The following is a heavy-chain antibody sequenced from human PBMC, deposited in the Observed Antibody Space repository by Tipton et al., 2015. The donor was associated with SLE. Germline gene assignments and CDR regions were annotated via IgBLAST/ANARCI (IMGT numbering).Heavy chain of an antibody. D-gene: IGHD3-10*01. CDR1: GGSFSNYY. CDR3: ARDGSGNYYN. CDR2: INHSGST. Sequence: GLVKPSETLSLTCAVYGGSFSNYYWSWIRQPPGKGLEWTGKINHSGSTNYNPSLKSRVTISVDTSKNQFSLKLSYVTAADTAVYYCARDGSGNYYNWGQGTLVTVSS. V-gene: IGHV4-34*01. J-gene: IGHJ4*02.